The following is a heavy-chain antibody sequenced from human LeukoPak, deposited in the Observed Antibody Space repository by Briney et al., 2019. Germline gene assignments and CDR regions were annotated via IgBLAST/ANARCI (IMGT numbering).Heavy chain of an antibody. CDR3: AKGITSNDAFDI. Sequence: GGSLRLSCAASGLTFSDYGMHWVRQAPGKGLEWVAVISYDGSNKYYSDSVKGLFTISRDNSKNTMYLQMNSLGLEDTAVYYCAKGITSNDAFDIWGQGTMVIVS. CDR1: GLTFSDYG. CDR2: ISYDGSNK. J-gene: IGHJ3*02. D-gene: IGHD2/OR15-2a*01. V-gene: IGHV3-30*18.